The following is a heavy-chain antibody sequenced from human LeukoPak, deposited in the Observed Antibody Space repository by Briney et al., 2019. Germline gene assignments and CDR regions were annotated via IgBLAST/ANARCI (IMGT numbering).Heavy chain of an antibody. V-gene: IGHV6-1*01. CDR2: TYYRSKWYN. Sequence: SQTLSLTFAISGDSVSSNSAAWNWLRQSPSRGLEWLGRTYYRSKWYNDYAVSVKSRITTNPDTSKNQFSLQLNSVTPEDTAVYYCARGYSSSWYLFIFDYWGQGTLVTVSS. D-gene: IGHD6-13*01. CDR3: ARGYSSSWYLFIFDY. J-gene: IGHJ4*02. CDR1: GDSVSSNSAA.